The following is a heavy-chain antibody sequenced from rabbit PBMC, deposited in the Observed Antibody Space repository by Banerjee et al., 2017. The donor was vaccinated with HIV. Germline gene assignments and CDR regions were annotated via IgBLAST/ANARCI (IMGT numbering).Heavy chain of an antibody. J-gene: IGHJ4*01. CDR1: GFDFSSDA. D-gene: IGHD4-1*01. Sequence: QEQLKESGGGLVKPEGSLTLTCTASGFDFSSDAMCWVRQAPGKGPEWIGYINYDASIYYATWAKGRFTISKTSSTTVTLQMTSLTAADTATYFCARDLAGVIGWNFNLWGPGTLVTVS. V-gene: IGHV1S45*01. CDR2: INYDASI. CDR3: ARDLAGVIGWNFNL.